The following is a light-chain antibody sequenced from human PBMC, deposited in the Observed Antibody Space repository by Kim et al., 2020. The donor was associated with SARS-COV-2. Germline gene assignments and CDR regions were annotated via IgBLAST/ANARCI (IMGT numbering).Light chain of an antibody. CDR3: QSYDRSLSVI. CDR2: GNS. Sequence: QLVLTQPPSVSGAPGQRVTISCTGSSSNIGAGYDVHWYQQLPGTAPKLLIYGNSNRPSGVPDRFSASKSGTSASLAITGLQAEDEADYYCQSYDRSLSVIFGGGTQLTVL. V-gene: IGLV1-40*01. CDR1: SSNIGAGYD. J-gene: IGLJ2*01.